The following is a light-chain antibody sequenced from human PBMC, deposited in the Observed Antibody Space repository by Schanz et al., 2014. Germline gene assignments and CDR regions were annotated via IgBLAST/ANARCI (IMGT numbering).Light chain of an antibody. V-gene: IGKV1-5*01. CDR3: QQFQIYPWT. Sequence: DIQMTQSPSTLSASVGDRVTITCRASQSISSWLAWYQQKPGKAPKLLIYDASSLESGVPSRFSGSGSGTKFTLTISSLQPDDFATYYCQQFQIYPWTFGQGTKVELK. CDR2: DAS. J-gene: IGKJ1*01. CDR1: QSISSW.